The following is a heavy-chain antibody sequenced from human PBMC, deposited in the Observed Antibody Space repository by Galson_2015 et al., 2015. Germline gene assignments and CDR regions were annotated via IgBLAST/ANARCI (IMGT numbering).Heavy chain of an antibody. D-gene: IGHD3-3*01. V-gene: IGHV3-15*01. CDR2: IKSKTDGGTT. Sequence: SLRLSCAASGFTFSNAWMSWVRQAPGKGLEWVGRIKSKTDGGTTDYAAPVKGRFTISRDDSKNTLYLQMNSLKTEDTAVYYCTTRVDFWSGYYIPPRGMDVWGQGTAVTVSS. CDR3: TTRVDFWSGYYIPPRGMDV. CDR1: GFTFSNAW. J-gene: IGHJ6*02.